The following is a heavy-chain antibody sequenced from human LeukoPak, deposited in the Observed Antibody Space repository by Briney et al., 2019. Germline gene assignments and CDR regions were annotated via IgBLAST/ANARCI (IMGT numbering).Heavy chain of an antibody. CDR1: NYSVRSAYY. CDR2: IYPGGTT. CDR3: ARRVASAVTGFDY. V-gene: IGHV4-38-2*01. D-gene: IGHD6-13*01. J-gene: IGHJ4*02. Sequence: SETLSLTCAVSNYSVRSAYYRGWIRQPPGEGLEWIGTIYPGGTTYYNPSLGSRLTISIDASKNHFSLRLSSVTTADTAVYYCARRVASAVTGFDYWGQGALVAVSS.